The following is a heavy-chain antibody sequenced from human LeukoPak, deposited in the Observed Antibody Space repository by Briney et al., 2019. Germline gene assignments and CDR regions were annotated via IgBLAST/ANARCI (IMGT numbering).Heavy chain of an antibody. D-gene: IGHD6-19*01. V-gene: IGHV3-30*03. CDR1: GFTFSSYD. CDR2: ISYDGSDK. J-gene: IGHJ4*02. Sequence: PGGSLRLSCAASGFTFSSYDMQWVRQAPGKGLEWVAVISYDGSDKNYADSVKGRFTISRDNSKNTLYLQMNSLRADDTAVYYCARAVYRSGGYYFDYWGQGTLVIVSS. CDR3: ARAVYRSGGYYFDY.